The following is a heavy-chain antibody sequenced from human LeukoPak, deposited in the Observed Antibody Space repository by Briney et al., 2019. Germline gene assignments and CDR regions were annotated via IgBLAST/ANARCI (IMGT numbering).Heavy chain of an antibody. CDR2: ISSSSSYI. CDR1: GLTFSSYS. CDR3: ARERVNGNQRDY. J-gene: IGHJ4*02. V-gene: IGHV3-21*01. Sequence: GRSLRPSCAASGLTFSSYSMNWVRQAPGKRLEWVSCISSSSSYIYHADSVKGPFTISRDNAKNSLYLQMNSLRAEDTAVYYCARERVNGNQRDYWGQGTLVTVSS. D-gene: IGHD1-14*01.